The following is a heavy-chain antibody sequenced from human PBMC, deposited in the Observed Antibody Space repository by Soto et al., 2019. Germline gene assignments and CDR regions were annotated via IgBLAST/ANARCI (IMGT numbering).Heavy chain of an antibody. CDR1: GGSISSSTYY. CDR2: FFIGGNT. J-gene: IGHJ4*02. V-gene: IGHV4-39*07. Sequence: SETLSLTCTVSGGSISSSTYYLGWMRQPPGKGLEWIASFFIGGNTYYNPSLKSRVTISVDTSKNQFSLKLSSVTAADTAVYYCARDKITGLFDYWGQGTLVTV. CDR3: ARDKITGLFDY. D-gene: IGHD2-8*02.